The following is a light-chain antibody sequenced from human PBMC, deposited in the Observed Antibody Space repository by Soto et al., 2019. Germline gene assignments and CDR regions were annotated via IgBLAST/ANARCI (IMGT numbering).Light chain of an antibody. Sequence: DIQMTQSPSTLSGSVADRVTITGRASQTISSWLVWYQQKPGKAPKLLIYNASTLKSGVTSRFSGSRSWTEFTLTISSRQHDDFAAEYYQHHYSYPQTFGQGTKVDIK. CDR2: NAS. V-gene: IGKV1-5*03. CDR1: QTISSW. CDR3: QHHYSYPQT. J-gene: IGKJ1*01.